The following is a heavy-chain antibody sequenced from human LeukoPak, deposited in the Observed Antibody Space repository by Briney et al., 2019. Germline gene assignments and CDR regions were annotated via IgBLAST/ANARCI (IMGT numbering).Heavy chain of an antibody. V-gene: IGHV3-7*01. CDR3: ARSLGDD. J-gene: IGHJ4*02. CDR2: INQNGRGI. Sequence: GGSLRLSCEVSGLTFSTYWMTWVRQAPGKGLEWVASINQNGRGIYYVDSVKGRFTISRDNAKDSLYLQMNSLRDEDTAVYYCARSLGDDWGQGTLVTVSS. CDR1: GLTFSTYW. D-gene: IGHD3-16*01.